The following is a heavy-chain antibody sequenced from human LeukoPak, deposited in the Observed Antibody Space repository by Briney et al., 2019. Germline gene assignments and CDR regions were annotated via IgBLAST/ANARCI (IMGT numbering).Heavy chain of an antibody. CDR2: IYTDGSYT. CDR3: ARGDDESLDH. Sequence: GGSLRLSCAASGFVFSSYWMHWVRQVPGRELVWVSRIYTDGSYTNYADSVKGRFTISRDNAKNTLSLHMNSLRAEDMGVYYCARGDDESLDHWGQGTLVTVSS. D-gene: IGHD3-16*01. J-gene: IGHJ4*02. V-gene: IGHV3-74*01. CDR1: GFVFSSYW.